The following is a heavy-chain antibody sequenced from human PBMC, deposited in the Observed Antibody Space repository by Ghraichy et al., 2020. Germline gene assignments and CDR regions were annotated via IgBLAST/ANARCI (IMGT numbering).Heavy chain of an antibody. CDR1: GFTFSSYA. D-gene: IGHD2-2*02. CDR2: ISGSGGST. CDR3: AKSSGYCSSTSCYRVYFDY. V-gene: IGHV3-23*01. J-gene: IGHJ4*02. Sequence: GGSLRLSCAASGFTFSSYAMSWVRQAPGKGLEWVSAISGSGGSTYYADSVKGRFTISRDNSKNTLYLQMNSLRAEDTAVYYCAKSSGYCSSTSCYRVYFDYWGQGTLVTVSS.